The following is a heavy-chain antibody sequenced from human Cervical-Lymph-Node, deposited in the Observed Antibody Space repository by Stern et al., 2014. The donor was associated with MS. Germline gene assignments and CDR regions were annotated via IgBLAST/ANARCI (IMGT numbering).Heavy chain of an antibody. J-gene: IGHJ4*02. Sequence: QVQLQESGPGLVKPSETLSLTCAVSGDSISSYTHYWAWIRQPPGKGLEWIGSVYYSGATSSTPPLKSPAPISVDPSKNPFPLGLNSVTAADTAVYYCAKHACTGAACPFDLWGQGTLVTVSS. V-gene: IGHV4-39*01. CDR2: VYYSGAT. CDR1: GDSISSYTHY. D-gene: IGHD2-8*02. CDR3: AKHACTGAACPFDL.